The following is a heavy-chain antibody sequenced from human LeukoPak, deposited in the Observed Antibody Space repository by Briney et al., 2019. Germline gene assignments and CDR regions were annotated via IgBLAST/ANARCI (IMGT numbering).Heavy chain of an antibody. CDR3: ARDGGFSSTSCYRY. V-gene: IGHV1-69*04. CDR1: GGTFSSYA. Sequence: GASVKVSCKASGGTFSSYAISWVRQAPGQGLEWMGRIIPILGIANYAQKFQGRVTITADESTSTAYMELSSLRSEDTAVYYCARDGGFSSTSCYRYWGQGTLVTVSS. CDR2: IIPILGIA. D-gene: IGHD2-2*01. J-gene: IGHJ4*02.